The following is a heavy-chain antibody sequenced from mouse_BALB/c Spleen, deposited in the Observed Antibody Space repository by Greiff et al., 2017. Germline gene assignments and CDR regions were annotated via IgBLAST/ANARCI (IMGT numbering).Heavy chain of an antibody. CDR1: GYTFTSYW. J-gene: IGHJ3*01. Sequence: VQLQESGAELAKPGASVKMSCKASGYTFTSYWMHWVKQRPGQGLEWIGYINPSTGYTEYNQKFKDKATLTADKSSSTAYMQLSSLTSEDSAVYCCARSDNDYPFAYWGPGTLVTVSA. CDR2: INPSTGYT. V-gene: IGHV1-7*01. D-gene: IGHD2-13*01. CDR3: ARSDNDYPFAY.